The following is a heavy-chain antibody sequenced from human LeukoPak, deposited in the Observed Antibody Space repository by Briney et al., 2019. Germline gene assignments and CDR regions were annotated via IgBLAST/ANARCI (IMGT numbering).Heavy chain of an antibody. CDR1: GGSISRYY. CDR2: IYYSGST. J-gene: IGHJ3*02. CDR3: ARDDTAMATLGAFDI. Sequence: SETLSLTCTVSGGSISRYYWSWIRQPPGKGLEWIGYIYYSGSTNYTPSLKSRVTISVDTSKNQFSLKLSSVTAADTAVYYCARDDTAMATLGAFDIWGQGTMVTVSS. D-gene: IGHD5-18*01. V-gene: IGHV4-59*01.